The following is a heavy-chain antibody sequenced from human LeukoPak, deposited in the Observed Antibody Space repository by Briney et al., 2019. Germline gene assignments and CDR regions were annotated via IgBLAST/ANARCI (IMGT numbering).Heavy chain of an antibody. Sequence: PGGSLRLSCAASRFAFHNYAMTWLRQAPERGLEWVSSISVDGGDIKYTHSAKGRFTISRDNSKGTLYLQMDSLRVEDTAVYYCGKDPNGNFIGAFDFWGQGTMVTVSS. V-gene: IGHV3-23*01. J-gene: IGHJ3*01. D-gene: IGHD4-23*01. CDR2: ISVDGGDI. CDR3: GKDPNGNFIGAFDF. CDR1: RFAFHNYA.